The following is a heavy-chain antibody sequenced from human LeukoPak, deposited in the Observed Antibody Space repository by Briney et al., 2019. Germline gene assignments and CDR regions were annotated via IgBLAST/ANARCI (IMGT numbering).Heavy chain of an antibody. V-gene: IGHV3-30*03. CDR3: ARDRGWVVAASRGMDV. J-gene: IGHJ6*02. D-gene: IGHD2-15*01. CDR2: ISYDGSNE. CDR1: GCTFSSFG. Sequence: GGSLRLSCAASGCTFSSFGMHWVRQAPGKGLEWVAAISYDGSNEHHADSVKGRFTISRDSSKTTLYLQMNSLRAEDTAMYYCARDRGWVVAASRGMDVWGQGTTVTVS.